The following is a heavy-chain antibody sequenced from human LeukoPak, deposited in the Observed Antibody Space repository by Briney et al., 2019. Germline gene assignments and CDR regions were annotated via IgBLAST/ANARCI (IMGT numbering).Heavy chain of an antibody. V-gene: IGHV1-69*13. Sequence: SVKVSCKASGGTFSSYAISWVRQAPGQGLEWMGGIIPIFGTANYAQKFQGRVTITADESTSTAYMEPSSLRSEDTAVYYCARSAAAKDAFDIWGQGTMVTVSS. CDR1: GGTFSSYA. CDR2: IIPIFGTA. J-gene: IGHJ3*02. CDR3: ARSAAAKDAFDI. D-gene: IGHD6-13*01.